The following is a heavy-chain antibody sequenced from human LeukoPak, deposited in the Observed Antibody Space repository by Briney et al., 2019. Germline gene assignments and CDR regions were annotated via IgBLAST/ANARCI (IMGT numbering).Heavy chain of an antibody. J-gene: IGHJ4*02. Sequence: SETLSLTCTVSGGSISGKNYYWGWIRQPPGKGLEWIGSIYDSRNTYYNPSLKSRDNTSLSTSKTQFSPQLPSLTPPDTAVHQCANTVNGRGWRWGGQGTLVTVSS. CDR1: GGSISGKNYY. D-gene: IGHD6-19*01. CDR2: IYDSRNT. CDR3: ANTVNGRGWRW. V-gene: IGHV4-39*01.